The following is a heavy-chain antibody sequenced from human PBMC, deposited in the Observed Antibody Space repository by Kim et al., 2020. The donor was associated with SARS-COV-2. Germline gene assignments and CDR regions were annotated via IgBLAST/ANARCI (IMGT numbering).Heavy chain of an antibody. CDR2: IYSGGST. D-gene: IGHD5-18*01. CDR1: GFTVSSNY. CDR3: ARDVDTAMVT. J-gene: IGHJ5*02. V-gene: IGHV3-53*01. Sequence: GGSLRLSCAASGFTVSSNYMSWVRQAPGKGLEWVSVIYSGGSTYYADSVKGRFPISRDNSKNTLYLQMNTLRAEDTAVYYCARDVDTAMVTWGQGGLVTVSS.